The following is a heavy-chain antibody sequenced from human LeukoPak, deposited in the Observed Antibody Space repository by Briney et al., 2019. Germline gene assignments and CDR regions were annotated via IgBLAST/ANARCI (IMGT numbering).Heavy chain of an antibody. CDR3: ARHKVDGSGSYNPFDY. J-gene: IGHJ4*02. D-gene: IGHD3-10*01. Sequence: SETLSLTCSVSGASITNNNWNWIRQAPGGGLEWIGYFLDGGTANSNPSLKSRVSISGDTSRNQISLKLSSVTAADTAVYYCARHKVDGSGSYNPFDYWGQGTLVTVSS. CDR1: GASITNNN. V-gene: IGHV4-59*08. CDR2: FLDGGTA.